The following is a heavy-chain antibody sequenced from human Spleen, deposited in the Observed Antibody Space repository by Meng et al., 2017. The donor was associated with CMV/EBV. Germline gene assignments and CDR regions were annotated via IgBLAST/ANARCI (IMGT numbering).Heavy chain of an antibody. Sequence: GHRGGVGGGLVQPGGSLRLSCAGSGSRFSDFWISWVRQAPGKGLQWVAKINGDGSAQSYVDSVKGRFTVSRDNAKNSAFLQMSGLRVEDTAIYYCRDGHYSNRWGQGTLVTVSS. J-gene: IGHJ5*02. CDR1: GSRFSDFW. D-gene: IGHD2-21*01. CDR2: INGDGSAQ. V-gene: IGHV3-7*02. CDR3: RDGHYSNR.